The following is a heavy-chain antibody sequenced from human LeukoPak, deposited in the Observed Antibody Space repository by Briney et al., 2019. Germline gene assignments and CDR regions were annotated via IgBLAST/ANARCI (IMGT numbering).Heavy chain of an antibody. Sequence: ESGPTLVNPTQTLTLTCTFSGFSLSTSGVGVGWIRQPPGKALEWLALIYWDADKRCSPSLKSRLTITKDTSKNQVVLTMTNMDPVDTATYYCAHRNTTMGNFDYWGQGTLVTVSS. CDR1: GFSLSTSGVG. J-gene: IGHJ4*02. CDR2: IYWDADK. CDR3: AHRNTTMGNFDY. V-gene: IGHV2-5*02. D-gene: IGHD5-18*01.